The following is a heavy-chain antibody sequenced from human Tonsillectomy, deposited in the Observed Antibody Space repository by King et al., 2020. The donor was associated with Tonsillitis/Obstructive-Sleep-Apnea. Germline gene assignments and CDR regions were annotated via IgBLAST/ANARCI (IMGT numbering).Heavy chain of an antibody. V-gene: IGHV1-2*02. CDR3: ARELGYIVVVPAAPPLVNWFDP. D-gene: IGHD2-2*01. CDR2: INPNSGGT. CDR1: GYTFSDYY. J-gene: IGHJ5*02. Sequence: QLVQSGAEVKKPGASVRVSCTASGYTFSDYYMHWVRQAPGQGLEWMGWINPNSGGTDYAQKFQGRVTMTRDTSISTAYMELSRLRSDDTAVYYCARELGYIVVVPAAPPLVNWFDPWGQGTLVTVSS.